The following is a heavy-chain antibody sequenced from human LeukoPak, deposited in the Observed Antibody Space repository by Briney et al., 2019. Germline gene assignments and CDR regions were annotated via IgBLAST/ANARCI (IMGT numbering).Heavy chain of an antibody. CDR2: ISAYNGNT. D-gene: IGHD3-10*01. V-gene: IGHV1-18*01. CDR3: ARSGVRGNFDY. CDR1: GYTFPRYG. Sequence: GASVKVSCKTSGYTFPRYGISWVRQAPGQGLEWMGWISAYNGNTNYAQKLQGRVTMTTDTSTSTAYMELRSLRSDDTAVYYCARSGVRGNFDYWGQGTLVTVSS. J-gene: IGHJ4*02.